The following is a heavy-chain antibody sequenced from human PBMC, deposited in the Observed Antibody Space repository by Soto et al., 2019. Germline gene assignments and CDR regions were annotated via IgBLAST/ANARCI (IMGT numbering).Heavy chain of an antibody. J-gene: IGHJ6*02. Sequence: SETLSLTCTVSGGSISSYYWSWIRQPPGKGLEWIGYIYYSGSTNYNPSLKSRVTISVDTSKNQFSLKLSSVTAADTAVYYCARDLAGYDFWSGYSNYYGMDVWGQGATVTVSS. CDR3: ARDLAGYDFWSGYSNYYGMDV. CDR2: IYYSGST. CDR1: GGSISSYY. D-gene: IGHD3-3*01. V-gene: IGHV4-59*01.